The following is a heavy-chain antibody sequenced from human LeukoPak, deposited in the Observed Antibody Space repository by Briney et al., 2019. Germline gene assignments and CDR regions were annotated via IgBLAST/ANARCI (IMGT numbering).Heavy chain of an antibody. D-gene: IGHD2-2*01. J-gene: IGHJ4*02. Sequence: PGGSLRLSCAASGFTFSSYWMSCVRQAPGKGLEWVANIKQDGSEKYYVDSVKGRFTISRDNSKNTLYLQMNSLRAEDTAVYYCAKEGLPFVCSSTSCHGSYFDYWGQGTLVTVSS. CDR1: GFTFSSYW. CDR2: IKQDGSEK. CDR3: AKEGLPFVCSSTSCHGSYFDY. V-gene: IGHV3-7*01.